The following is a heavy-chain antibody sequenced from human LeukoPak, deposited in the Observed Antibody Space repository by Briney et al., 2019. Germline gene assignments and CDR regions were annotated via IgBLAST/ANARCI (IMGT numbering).Heavy chain of an antibody. V-gene: IGHV1-2*02. D-gene: IGHD2-2*01. CDR3: ARASPAAIPLFYYYGMGV. J-gene: IGHJ6*02. CDR2: INPNSGGT. CDR1: GYTFTGYY. Sequence: ASVKVSCKASGYTFTGYYMHWVRPAPGQGLEWMGWINPNSGGTNYAQKFQGRVTMTRDTSISTAYMELSRLRSDDTAVYYCARASPAAIPLFYYYGMGVWGQGTTVTVSS.